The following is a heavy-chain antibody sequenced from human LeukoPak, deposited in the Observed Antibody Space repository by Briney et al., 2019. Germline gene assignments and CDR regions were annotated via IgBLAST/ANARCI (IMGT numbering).Heavy chain of an antibody. CDR2: VNPNSGNT. CDR3: ARGRCVGSTNCYYFDS. J-gene: IGHJ4*02. D-gene: IGHD2-2*01. Sequence: ASVTVSCKASGYTFTTYDINWVRQATGQGLEWMGWVNPNSGNTGYAQKFQGKVTITRDTSASTAYMELSSLRSEDTAVYYCARGRCVGSTNCYYFDSWGQGTLVTVSS. V-gene: IGHV1-8*01. CDR1: GYTFTTYD.